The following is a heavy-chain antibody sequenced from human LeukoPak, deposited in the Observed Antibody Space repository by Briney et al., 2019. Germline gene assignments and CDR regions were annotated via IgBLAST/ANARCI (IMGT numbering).Heavy chain of an antibody. J-gene: IGHJ4*02. D-gene: IGHD3-22*01. CDR2: IYTSGST. V-gene: IGHV4-61*02. CDR1: GGSISSGSYY. Sequence: SQTLSLTCTVSGGSISSGSYYWSWIRQPAGKGLEWIGRIYTSGSTNYNPSLKSRVTISVDTSKNQFSLKLSSVTAADTAVYCCARVTTVGYYNCWGQGTLVTVSS. CDR3: ARVTTVGYYNC.